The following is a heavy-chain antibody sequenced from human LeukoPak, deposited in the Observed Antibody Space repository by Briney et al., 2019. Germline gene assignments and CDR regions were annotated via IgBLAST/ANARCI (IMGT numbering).Heavy chain of an antibody. D-gene: IGHD3-22*01. V-gene: IGHV3-74*01. CDR3: ARDLAYYDSSGYYRHDVFDI. Sequence: GGSLRLSCAASGFTFSTYAMHWVRQAPGKGLVWVSRLNSDGSSTTYADSVKGRFTISRDNAKNTLYLQMHSVRAEDTAVYYCARDLAYYDSSGYYRHDVFDIWGQGTMVTVSS. J-gene: IGHJ3*02. CDR1: GFTFSTYA. CDR2: LNSDGSST.